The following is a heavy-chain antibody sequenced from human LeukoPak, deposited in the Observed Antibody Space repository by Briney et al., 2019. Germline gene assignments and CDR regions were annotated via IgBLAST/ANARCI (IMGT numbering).Heavy chain of an antibody. V-gene: IGHV3-23*01. CDR2: ISGNGGST. Sequence: GGSLRLTCAASGFTFSSYAMSWVRQAPGKGLEWVSAISGNGGSTYYADSVKGRFTISRDNSKNTLSLQMNSLRAEDTAVYYCAKDISEARDYFDYWGQGTLVTVSS. CDR3: AKDISEARDYFDY. CDR1: GFTFSSYA. J-gene: IGHJ4*02.